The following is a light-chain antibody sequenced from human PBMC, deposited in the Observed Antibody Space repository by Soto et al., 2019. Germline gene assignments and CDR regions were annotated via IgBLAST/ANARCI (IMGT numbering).Light chain of an antibody. J-gene: IGLJ1*01. CDR1: SSDVGGYNY. V-gene: IGLV2-8*01. CDR3: SSYGGYNNVV. CDR2: EVN. Sequence: SVLTQLPSAPGSPGQSVTISCTGTSSDVGGYNYVSWFQQHPGKAPKLIIHEVNQRPSGVPDRFSGSKSGNTASLTVSGLQAGDEGTYYCSSYGGYNNVVFGTGSKVTVL.